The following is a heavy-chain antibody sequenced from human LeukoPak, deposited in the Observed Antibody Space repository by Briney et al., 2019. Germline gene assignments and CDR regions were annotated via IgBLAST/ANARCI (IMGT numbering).Heavy chain of an antibody. CDR3: ARGSGSYYAEGCFDY. Sequence: GGSLRLSCAASGFTVSGNYMSWVRQAPGKGLEWVSVIYSGGTTYYTDSVKGRFTISRDNSKNTLYLQMNSLRAEDTAVYYCARGSGSYYAEGCFDYWGQGTLVTVSS. CDR2: IYSGGTT. D-gene: IGHD3-10*01. V-gene: IGHV3-53*01. J-gene: IGHJ4*02. CDR1: GFTVSGNY.